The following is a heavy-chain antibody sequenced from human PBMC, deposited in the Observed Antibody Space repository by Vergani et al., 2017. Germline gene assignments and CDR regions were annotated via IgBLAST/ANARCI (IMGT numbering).Heavy chain of an antibody. CDR3: AKAHYYDSSAYYYAG. D-gene: IGHD3-22*01. J-gene: IGHJ4*02. CDR2: IWYDGSNK. Sequence: VQLVESGGGVVQPGRSLRLSCAASGFTFSSYGMHWVRQAPGKGLEWVAVIWYDGSNKYYADSVKGRFTISRDNSKNTLYLQMNSLRAEDTAVYYCAKAHYYDSSAYYYAGWGQGTLVTVSS. V-gene: IGHV3-33*06. CDR1: GFTFSSYG.